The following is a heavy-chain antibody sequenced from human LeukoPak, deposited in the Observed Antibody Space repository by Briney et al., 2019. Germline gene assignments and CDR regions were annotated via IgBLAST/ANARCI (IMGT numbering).Heavy chain of an antibody. V-gene: IGHV4-61*08. CDR2: IYYSGST. CDR3: ARVLDQRAYGGFYFDY. J-gene: IGHJ4*02. Sequence: PSETLSLTCTVSGGSISSGDYYWSWIRQPPGKGLEWIGYIYYSGSTNYNPSLKSQVTISVDTSKNQFSLKLSSVTAADTAVYYCARVLDQRAYGGFYFDYWGQGTLVTVSS. CDR1: GGSISSGDYY. D-gene: IGHD2-2*01.